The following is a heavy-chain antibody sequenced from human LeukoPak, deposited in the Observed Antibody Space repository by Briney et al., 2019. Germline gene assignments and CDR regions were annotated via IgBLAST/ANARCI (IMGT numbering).Heavy chain of an antibody. V-gene: IGHV1-69*13. CDR2: IIPIFGTA. D-gene: IGHD4-23*01. J-gene: IGHJ6*03. CDR1: GGTFSSYA. CDR3: ARSPATVVSATCYCYYMDV. Sequence: SVKLSCKASGGTFSSYAISWVRHAPGPGLEWMGVIIPIFGTANYAQKFQGRVTITAVESTSTAYMELSSLRSEDTAVYYCARSPATVVSATCYCYYMDVWSKGPTAIVSS.